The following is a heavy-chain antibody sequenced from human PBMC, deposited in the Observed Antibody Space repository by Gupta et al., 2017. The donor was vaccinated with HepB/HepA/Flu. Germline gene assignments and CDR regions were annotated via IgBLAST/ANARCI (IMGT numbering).Heavy chain of an antibody. CDR1: GITFGDFG. J-gene: IGHJ6*02. CDR3: TSHVGYCSGGSCQYYYGMDV. CDR2: IRTKAHGETT. V-gene: IGHV3-49*04. Sequence: EVQVVESGGGLVEPGRSLRLSCAVSGITFGDFGMSWVRQAPGKGLEWVSFIRTKAHGETTEYAASVKGRFTISRDDSKSIAYLQMNSLKIEDTAVYYCTSHVGYCSGGSCQYYYGMDVWGQGTTVTVSS. D-gene: IGHD2-15*01.